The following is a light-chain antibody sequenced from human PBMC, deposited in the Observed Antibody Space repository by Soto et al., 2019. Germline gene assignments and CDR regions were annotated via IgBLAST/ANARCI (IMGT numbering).Light chain of an antibody. CDR1: QSFSSN. J-gene: IGKJ1*01. CDR2: GAS. V-gene: IGKV3-15*01. Sequence: EIVMTQSPATLSVSPGERATLSCRASQSFSSNLAWYQQKPCQAPRLLIYGASTRATGIPARFSGSGSGTEFTLTISSLQPDDFATYYCQHYNSYSEAFGQGTKVDIK. CDR3: QHYNSYSEA.